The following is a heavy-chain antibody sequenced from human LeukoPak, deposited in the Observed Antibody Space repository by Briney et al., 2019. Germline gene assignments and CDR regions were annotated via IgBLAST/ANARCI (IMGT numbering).Heavy chain of an antibody. CDR3: AREIYGDYFDY. Sequence: KPSETLSLTCTVSGGSISGSSYYWGWIRQPPGKGLEWIGSIYYSGSTYYNPSLKSRVTISVDTSKNQFSLKLNSVTAADTAVYYCAREIYGDYFDYWGQGTLVTVSS. D-gene: IGHD4-17*01. V-gene: IGHV4-39*07. CDR1: GGSISGSSYY. CDR2: IYYSGST. J-gene: IGHJ4*02.